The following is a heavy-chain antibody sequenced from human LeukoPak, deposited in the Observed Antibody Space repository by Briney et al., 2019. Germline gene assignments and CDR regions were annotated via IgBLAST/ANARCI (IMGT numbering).Heavy chain of an antibody. J-gene: IGHJ4*02. D-gene: IGHD2-8*01. CDR2: INHSGST. V-gene: IGHV4-34*01. CDR3: ARASGYCTNGVCPEDY. Sequence: PSETLSLTCAVYGGSFSGYYWSWIRQPPGKGPEWIGEINHSGSTNYNPSLKSRVTISVDTSKNQFSLKLSSVTAADTAVYYCARASGYCTNGVCPEDYWGQGTLVTVSS. CDR1: GGSFSGYY.